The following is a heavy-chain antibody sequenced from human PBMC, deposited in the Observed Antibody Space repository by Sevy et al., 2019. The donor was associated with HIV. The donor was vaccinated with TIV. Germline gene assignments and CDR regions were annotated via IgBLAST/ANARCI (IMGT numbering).Heavy chain of an antibody. D-gene: IGHD6-6*01. CDR2: ISYDGSNK. J-gene: IGHJ5*02. CDR3: AKDRTPYSSSSIAWFDP. CDR1: AFTFSSYG. V-gene: IGHV3-30*18. Sequence: GGSLRLSCAASAFTFSSYGKHWVRQAPGKGLEWVAVISYDGSNKYYADSVKGRFTISRDNSKNTLYLQMNSLRAEDTAVYYCAKDRTPYSSSSIAWFDPWGQGTLVTVSS.